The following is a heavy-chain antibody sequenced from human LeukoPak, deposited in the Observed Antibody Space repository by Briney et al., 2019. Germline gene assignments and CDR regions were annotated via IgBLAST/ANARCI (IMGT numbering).Heavy chain of an antibody. CDR2: IYPGDSDA. J-gene: IGHJ4*02. D-gene: IGHD4/OR15-4a*01. Sequence: GEALKISFKGSGYSFTSYWIGWVRPMPGKGLEWMGIIYPGDSDARYSPSFQGQVTISADKSISTAYLQWSSLKASDTAMYYCARSLYGVNTWFDYWGQGTLVTVSS. CDR3: ARSLYGVNTWFDY. CDR1: GYSFTSYW. V-gene: IGHV5-51*01.